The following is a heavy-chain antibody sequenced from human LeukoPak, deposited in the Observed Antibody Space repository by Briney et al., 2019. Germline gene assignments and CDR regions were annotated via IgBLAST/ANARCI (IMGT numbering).Heavy chain of an antibody. J-gene: IGHJ3*01. Sequence: PGGSLSLSCVASGFTFSHYWMTWYRQAPGKGLEWVANLNQDGSIQAYGDSVRGRFTISRDDAKNSVYIQMNSLRVEDTAMYFCARDHNVADVWGRGTKVTVSS. CDR3: ARDHNVADV. V-gene: IGHV3-7*01. D-gene: IGHD2-8*01. CDR1: GFTFSHYW. CDR2: LNQDGSIQ.